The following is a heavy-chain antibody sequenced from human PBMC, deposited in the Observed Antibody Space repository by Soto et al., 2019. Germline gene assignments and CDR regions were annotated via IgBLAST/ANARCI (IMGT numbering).Heavy chain of an antibody. CDR2: IIPIVGSA. V-gene: IGHV1-69*01. J-gene: IGHJ6*02. CDR1: GGTFSSYG. CDR3: ARSQGSSTSLEIYYYYYYGMDV. D-gene: IGHD2-2*01. Sequence: QVQLVQSGAEVKKPGSSVKVSCKASGGTFSSYGISWVRQAPGQGLEWMGGIIPIVGSANYAQKFQGRVTITADESTSTAYMELSSLRSEDTAVYYCARSQGSSTSLEIYYYYYYGMDVWGQGTTVTVSS.